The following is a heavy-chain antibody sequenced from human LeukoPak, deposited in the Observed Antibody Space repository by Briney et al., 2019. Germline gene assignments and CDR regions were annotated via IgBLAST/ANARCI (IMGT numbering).Heavy chain of an antibody. CDR3: ARGSWGFDYGMDV. D-gene: IGHD3-16*01. V-gene: IGHV3-23*01. CDR1: GFTFSSYW. CDR2: ISGSGGST. Sequence: GGSLRLSCAASGFTFSSYWMSWVRQAPGKGLEWVSAISGSGGSTYYADSVKGRFTISRDNSKNTLYLQMNSLRAEDTAVYYCARGSWGFDYGMDVWGQGTTVTVSS. J-gene: IGHJ6*02.